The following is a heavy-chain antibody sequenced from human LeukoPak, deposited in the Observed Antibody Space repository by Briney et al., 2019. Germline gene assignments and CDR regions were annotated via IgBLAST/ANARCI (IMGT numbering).Heavy chain of an antibody. CDR2: ISSSSSYI. J-gene: IGHJ6*03. Sequence: GGSLRLSCAASGFTFSSYSMNWVRQAPGKGLEWVSSISSSSSYIYYADSVKGRFTISRDNSKDTLYLQMNSLRAEDTAVYYCAKCSGWFVRGKDYYYYYMDVWGKGTTVTVSS. V-gene: IGHV3-21*04. D-gene: IGHD6-19*01. CDR3: AKCSGWFVRGKDYYYYYMDV. CDR1: GFTFSSYS.